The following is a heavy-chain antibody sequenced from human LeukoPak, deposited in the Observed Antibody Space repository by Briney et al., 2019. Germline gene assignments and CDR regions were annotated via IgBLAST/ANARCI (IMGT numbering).Heavy chain of an antibody. CDR3: SRGPILLWIHNGMDV. CDR2: IRSKAYGATT. CDR1: GFTFSSYW. J-gene: IGHJ6*02. V-gene: IGHV3-49*04. Sequence: GGSLRLSCAASGFTFSSYWMSWVRQAPGKGLEWVGFIRSKAYGATTEYAASVKGRFTISRDDSKGIAYLQMDNLKTEDTALYYCSRGPILLWIHNGMDVWGQGTTVTVSS. D-gene: IGHD3-10*01.